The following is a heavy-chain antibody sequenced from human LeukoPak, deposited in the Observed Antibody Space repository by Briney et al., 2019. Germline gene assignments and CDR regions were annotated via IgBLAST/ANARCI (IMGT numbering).Heavy chain of an antibody. CDR1: GYSFTNYW. V-gene: IGHV5-51*01. D-gene: IGHD3-22*01. CDR2: IYPDDSDT. Sequence: GESLKISFKGSGYSFTNYWIGWVRQMPGKGLEWMGIIYPDDSDTRYSPSFQGQVTISADKSISTAYLQWSSLKASDTAIYYCARRSYYDSGGYYYDFWGQGTLVTVSS. J-gene: IGHJ4*02. CDR3: ARRSYYDSGGYYYDF.